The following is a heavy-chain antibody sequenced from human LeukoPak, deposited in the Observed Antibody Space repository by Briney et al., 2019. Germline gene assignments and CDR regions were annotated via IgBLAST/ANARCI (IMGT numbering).Heavy chain of an antibody. V-gene: IGHV3-23*01. J-gene: IGHJ4*02. CDR2: ISGSGGGT. Sequence: GGSLRLSCAASGFPFSSYAMKWVRQAPGKGLEWVSGISGSGGGTYYADSAKGRFTISRDNSKNTLYLQMNSLRAEDTALYYCAKGDDYDYVVKGNYFDYWGQGTLSPSPQ. CDR1: GFPFSSYA. D-gene: IGHD3-16*01. CDR3: AKGDDYDYVVKGNYFDY.